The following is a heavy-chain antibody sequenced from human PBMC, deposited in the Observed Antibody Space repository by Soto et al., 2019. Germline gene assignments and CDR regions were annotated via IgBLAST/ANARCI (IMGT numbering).Heavy chain of an antibody. CDR2: IIPIFGTA. CDR1: GGTFSSYA. Sequence: SVKVSCKASGGTFSSYAISWVRQAPGQGLEWMGGIIPIFGTANYAQKFQGRVTITADESTSTAYMELSSLRSEDTAVYYCARPTSPSLRLLEWLQASDYYYYGMDVWGQGTTVTVSS. V-gene: IGHV1-69*13. CDR3: ARPTSPSLRLLEWLQASDYYYYGMDV. D-gene: IGHD3-3*01. J-gene: IGHJ6*02.